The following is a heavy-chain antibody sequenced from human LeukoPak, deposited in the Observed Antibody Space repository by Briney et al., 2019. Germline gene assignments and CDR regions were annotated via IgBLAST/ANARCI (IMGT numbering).Heavy chain of an antibody. CDR1: GFTFSSYA. CDR2: ISDSGVNT. J-gene: IGHJ5*02. Sequence: GGSLRLSCAASGFTFSSYAMSWVRQAPGKGLEWVSTISDSGVNTYYADSVKGRFTISRDNSKNTLYLQMNSLRAEDTALYYCAKDGFRGDCIGGSCYPFDPWGQGTLVTVSS. V-gene: IGHV3-23*01. D-gene: IGHD2-15*01. CDR3: AKDGFRGDCIGGSCYPFDP.